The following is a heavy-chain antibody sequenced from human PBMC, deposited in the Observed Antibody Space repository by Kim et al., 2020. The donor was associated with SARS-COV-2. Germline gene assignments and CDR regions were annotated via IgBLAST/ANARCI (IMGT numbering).Heavy chain of an antibody. Sequence: ASVKVSCKASGYTFTSYAMNWVRQAPGQGLEWMGWINTNTGNPTYAQGFTGRFVFSLDTSVSTAYLQISSLKAKDTAVYYCAREKYSYGLNWFDPWGQGTLVTVSS. CDR1: GYTFTSYA. J-gene: IGHJ5*02. CDR3: AREKYSYGLNWFDP. CDR2: INTNTGNP. D-gene: IGHD5-18*01. V-gene: IGHV7-4-1*02.